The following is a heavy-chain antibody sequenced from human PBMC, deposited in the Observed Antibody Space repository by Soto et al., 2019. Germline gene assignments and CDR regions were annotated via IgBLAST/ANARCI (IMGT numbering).Heavy chain of an antibody. V-gene: IGHV4-61*01. CDR1: GGSVSSGSYY. CDR3: ARVGYCSGGSCLDYFDY. J-gene: IGHJ4*02. Sequence: SETLSLTCTVSGGSVSSGSYYWSWIRQPPGKGLEWIGYIYNSGSTNYNPSLKSRVTITRDTSASTAYTELSSLRSEDTAVYYCARVGYCSGGSCLDYFDYWGQGTLVTVSS. CDR2: IYNSGST. D-gene: IGHD2-15*01.